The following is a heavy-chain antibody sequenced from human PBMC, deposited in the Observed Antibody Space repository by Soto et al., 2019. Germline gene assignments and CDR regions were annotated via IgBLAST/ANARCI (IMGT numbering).Heavy chain of an antibody. V-gene: IGHV5-51*01. J-gene: IGHJ6*02. CDR2: IYPGDSDT. Sequence: PGEPLKIYCKGSGYSFTSYWIGWVRQMPGKGLEWMGIIYPGDSDTRYSPSFQGQVTISADKSISTAYLQWSSLKASDTAMYYCARQCSGGYYGMDFCGQGTTVPVSS. CDR1: GYSFTSYW. D-gene: IGHD2-15*01. CDR3: ARQCSGGYYGMDF.